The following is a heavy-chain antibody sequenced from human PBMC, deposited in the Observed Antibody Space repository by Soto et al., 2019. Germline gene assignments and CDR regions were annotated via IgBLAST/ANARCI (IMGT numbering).Heavy chain of an antibody. D-gene: IGHD4-17*01. CDR1: GFTFSSAW. J-gene: IGHJ4*02. CDR3: TVTSTY. CDR2: IQTKTDGGTT. Sequence: TGGSLRLSCAASGFTFSSAWMNWVRQAPGKGLEWVGRIQTKTDGGTTDYAAPVKGRFTISRDDSKNMLFLQMNSLKTEDTAVYFCTVTSTYWGQGTLVTVSS. V-gene: IGHV3-15*07.